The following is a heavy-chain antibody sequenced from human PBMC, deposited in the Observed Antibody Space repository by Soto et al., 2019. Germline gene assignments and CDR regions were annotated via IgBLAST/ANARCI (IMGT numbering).Heavy chain of an antibody. Sequence: PSETLSLTCTVSGGSISSYYWSWIRQPPGKGLEWIGYIYYSGSTNYNPSLKSRVTISVDTSKNQFSLKLSSVTAADTAVYYCATASARYGDYGYYFDYWGQGTLVTVSS. V-gene: IGHV4-59*01. CDR1: GGSISSYY. D-gene: IGHD4-17*01. CDR2: IYYSGST. CDR3: ATASARYGDYGYYFDY. J-gene: IGHJ4*02.